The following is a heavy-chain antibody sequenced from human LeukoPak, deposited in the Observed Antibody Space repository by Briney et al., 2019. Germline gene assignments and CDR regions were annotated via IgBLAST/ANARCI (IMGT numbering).Heavy chain of an antibody. CDR1: GFTFSSYS. J-gene: IGHJ3*02. Sequence: PGGSLRLSCAASGFTFSSYSMNWVRQAPGKGLEWVSSISSSSSYIYYADSVKGRFTISRDNAKNSLYLQMNSLRAEDTAVYYCARELRGETGDAFDIWGQGTMVTVSS. V-gene: IGHV3-21*01. CDR2: ISSSSSYI. CDR3: ARELRGETGDAFDI. D-gene: IGHD2-21*01.